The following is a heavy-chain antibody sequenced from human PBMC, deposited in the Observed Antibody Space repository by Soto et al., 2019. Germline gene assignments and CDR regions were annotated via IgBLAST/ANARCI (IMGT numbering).Heavy chain of an antibody. Sequence: SETLSLTCAVSGGSINSNNWWSWVRQPPGKGLEWIGEIYHSGSTNYNPSLKSRVTISVDKSKNQFSLKLSSVTAADTAVYYCARYNYYDSSGYLDSWGQGTLVTVSS. CDR3: ARYNYYDSSGYLDS. CDR2: IYHSGST. J-gene: IGHJ4*02. D-gene: IGHD3-22*01. V-gene: IGHV4-4*02. CDR1: GGSINSNNW.